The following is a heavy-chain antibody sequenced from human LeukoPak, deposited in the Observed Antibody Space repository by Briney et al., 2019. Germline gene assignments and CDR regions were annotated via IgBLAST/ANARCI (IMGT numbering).Heavy chain of an antibody. D-gene: IGHD5-18*01. J-gene: IGHJ4*02. CDR3: TIHTALGW. V-gene: IGHV3-15*07. CDR2: IKSKTDGGTT. Sequence: GGSLRLSCVVSGSTFSNAWMNWVRQAPGKGLEWVGRIKSKTDGGTTDYAAPVKGRFTISRDDSKDTLYLQMNSLKSEDTAVYYCTIHTALGWWGQGTLVTVSS. CDR1: GSTFSNAW.